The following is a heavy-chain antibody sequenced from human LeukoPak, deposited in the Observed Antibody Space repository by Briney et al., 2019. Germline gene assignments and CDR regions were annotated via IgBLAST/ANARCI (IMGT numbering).Heavy chain of an antibody. CDR1: GFTLNYYA. Sequence: GGSLRLSCAASGFTLNYYAMSWVRQAPGKGLEWVSGISDSGGSTYYTDSVKGRFTISRDNSKNTVYLQMNNLRAEDTAVYFCARHDSFIPYWGQGSLVSVSS. CDR2: ISDSGGST. V-gene: IGHV3-23*01. J-gene: IGHJ4*02. D-gene: IGHD5-18*01. CDR3: ARHDSFIPY.